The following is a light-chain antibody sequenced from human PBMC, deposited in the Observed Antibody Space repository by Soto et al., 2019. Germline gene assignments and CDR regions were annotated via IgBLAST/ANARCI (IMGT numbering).Light chain of an antibody. CDR1: TGAVTSGHF. CDR3: LLYYDGVQV. Sequence: QAVVTQEPSLTVSPGGTVTLTCASSTGAVTSGHFANWFQQTPGQTPRSLIHSTSDKHSWTPARFSGSLLGGKAALTLSDVETEDEADYYCLLYYDGVQVFGGGTKVTVL. CDR2: STS. V-gene: IGLV7-43*01. J-gene: IGLJ2*01.